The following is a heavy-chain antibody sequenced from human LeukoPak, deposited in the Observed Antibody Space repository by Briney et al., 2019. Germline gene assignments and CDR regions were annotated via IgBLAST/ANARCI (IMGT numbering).Heavy chain of an antibody. V-gene: IGHV1-58*02. CDR1: GFTFSSSA. J-gene: IGHJ6*02. Sequence: SVKVSCKASGFTFSSSAMQWVRQARAQRLEWIGWIVVGSGNTNSAQKFQERVTITRDMSTSTAYMELSSLRSEDTAVYYCAAGPKYQLLLGASLFYYYGMDVWGQGTTVTASS. D-gene: IGHD2-2*01. CDR2: IVVGSGNT. CDR3: AAGPKYQLLLGASLFYYYGMDV.